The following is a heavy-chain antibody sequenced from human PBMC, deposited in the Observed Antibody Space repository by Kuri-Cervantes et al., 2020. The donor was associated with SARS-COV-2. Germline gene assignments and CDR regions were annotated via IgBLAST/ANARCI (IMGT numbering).Heavy chain of an antibody. V-gene: IGHV4-38-2*01. Sequence: ESLKISCAVSGYSISSGYYWGWIRQPPGKGLEWIGSIYHSGSTYYNPSLKSRVTISVDTSKNQFSLKLSSVTAADTAVYYCARHTITGPFDCWGQGTLVTVSS. J-gene: IGHJ4*02. CDR1: GYSISSGYY. CDR3: ARHTITGPFDC. CDR2: IYHSGST. D-gene: IGHD1-20*01.